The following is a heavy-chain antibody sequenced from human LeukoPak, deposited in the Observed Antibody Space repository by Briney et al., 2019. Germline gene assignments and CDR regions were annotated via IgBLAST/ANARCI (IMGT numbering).Heavy chain of an antibody. J-gene: IGHJ4*02. CDR3: ARDRNDYDFWSGYSMSYFDY. D-gene: IGHD3-3*01. CDR2: IKWNGGST. CDR1: GFTFSSYG. V-gene: IGHV3-20*04. Sequence: GGSLRLSCAASGFTFSSYGMHWVRQAPGKGLEWVSGIKWNGGSTGYANSVRGRFTISRDNAKNSLYLQMNSLRAEDTALYYCARDRNDYDFWSGYSMSYFDYWGQGTLVTVSS.